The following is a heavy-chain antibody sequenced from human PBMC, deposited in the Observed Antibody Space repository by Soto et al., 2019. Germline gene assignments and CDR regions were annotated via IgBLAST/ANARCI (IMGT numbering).Heavy chain of an antibody. CDR3: AKRRFSSQESSP. CDR2: IYPDDLRI. D-gene: IGHD3-10*01. Sequence: GESLKISCKTSGDSFTTDWIGWVRQMPGKGLEWMGVIYPDDLRIRYSPSFQGQVTISVDKSINTAYLQWSSLKASDTAMYYCAKRRFSSQESSPWGLGTLVTVSS. CDR1: GDSFTTDW. V-gene: IGHV5-51*01. J-gene: IGHJ5*02.